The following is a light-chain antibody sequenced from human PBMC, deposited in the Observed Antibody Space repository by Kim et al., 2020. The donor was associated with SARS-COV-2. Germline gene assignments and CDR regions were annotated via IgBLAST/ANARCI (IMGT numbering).Light chain of an antibody. CDR1: SSDVGGYIY. CDR3: CSYAGSYWV. Sequence: QSALTQPRSVSGSPGQSVTISCTGTSSDVGGYIYVSWYQHHPGKAPKLMIYDVTKRPSGVLDRFSGSKSGNTASLTISGLQAEDEADYYCCSYAGSYWVFGGGTQLTVL. V-gene: IGLV2-11*01. CDR2: DVT. J-gene: IGLJ3*02.